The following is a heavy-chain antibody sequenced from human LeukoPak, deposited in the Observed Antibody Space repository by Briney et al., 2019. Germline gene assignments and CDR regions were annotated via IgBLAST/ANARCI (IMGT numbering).Heavy chain of an antibody. CDR1: EFTFSNYA. CDR3: ARELPSRGYFDY. V-gene: IGHV3-30*04. J-gene: IGHJ4*02. D-gene: IGHD1-26*01. CDR2: ISYHGSNT. Sequence: GRSLRLSCAASEFTFSNYAMHWVRQAPGKGLEWVAVISYHGSNTYYADFVKGRFTISRDNSKNTLFLQMNSLRADDTAVYFCARELPSRGYFDYWGQGTLVTVSS.